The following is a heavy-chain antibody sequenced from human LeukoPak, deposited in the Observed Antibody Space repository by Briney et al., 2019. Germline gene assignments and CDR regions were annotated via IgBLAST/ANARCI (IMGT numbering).Heavy chain of an antibody. Sequence: GGSLRLSCLASGFTFSDYWMNWVRQAHEKGLEWLANINKDGSKKDYVDSVRGRFTISRDNAKNSLSLQMDSLRVEDTAVYHCVRDAPGREGPHYWGQGILVTVSS. CDR1: GFTFSDYW. CDR2: INKDGSKK. V-gene: IGHV3-7*01. D-gene: IGHD1-26*01. J-gene: IGHJ4*02. CDR3: VRDAPGREGPHY.